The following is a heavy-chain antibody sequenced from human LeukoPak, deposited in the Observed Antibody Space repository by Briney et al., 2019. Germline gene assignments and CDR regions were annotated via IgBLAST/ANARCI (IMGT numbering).Heavy chain of an antibody. CDR3: TRDRGSYGY. D-gene: IGHD1-26*01. Sequence: PGGSLRLSCAASGFTFCSYWMHWVRQAPGKGPVWVSRINPDGSSTSYADSVKGRFTISRDNAKNTLYLQMNSLRAEDTAVYYCTRDRGSYGYWGQGTLVTVSS. V-gene: IGHV3-74*01. CDR2: INPDGSST. J-gene: IGHJ4*02. CDR1: GFTFCSYW.